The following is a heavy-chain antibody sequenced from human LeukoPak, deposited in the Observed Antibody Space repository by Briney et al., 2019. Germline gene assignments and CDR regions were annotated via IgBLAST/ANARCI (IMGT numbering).Heavy chain of an antibody. V-gene: IGHV4-61*01. CDR1: GGSISSSNW. J-gene: IGHJ4*02. CDR2: IYYSGST. D-gene: IGHD3-22*01. CDR3: ASTPRTYYYDSSGYYYDY. Sequence: SGTLSLTCAVSGGSISSSNWWSWIRQPPGKGLEWIGYIYYSGSTNYNPSLKSRVTISVDTSKNQFSLKLSSVTAADTAVYYCASTPRTYYYDSSGYYYDYWGQGTLVTVSS.